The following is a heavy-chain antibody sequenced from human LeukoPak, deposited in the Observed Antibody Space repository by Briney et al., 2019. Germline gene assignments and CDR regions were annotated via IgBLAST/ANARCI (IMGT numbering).Heavy chain of an antibody. V-gene: IGHV4-34*01. J-gene: IGHJ4*02. CDR2: INHSGST. CDR1: GGSFSGYY. Sequence: SETLSLTCAVYGGSFSGYYWSWIRQPPGKGLEWIGEINHSGSTNYNPSLKSRVTISVDTSKNQFSLKLSSVTAADTAVYYCARALSVTTFLDYWGQGTLVTVSS. D-gene: IGHD4-17*01. CDR3: ARALSVTTFLDY.